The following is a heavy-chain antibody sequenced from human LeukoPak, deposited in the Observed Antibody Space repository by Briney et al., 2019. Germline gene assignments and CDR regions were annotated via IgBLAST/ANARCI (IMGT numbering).Heavy chain of an antibody. Sequence: GGSLRLSCAASGFTLSSYWMTWVRQAPGKGLEWVANIKQDGSEKNYVESVKGRFTISRDNAKNSLYLQMNSLGVEDTAVYYCARDRHYDILSGFHNYYGMDVWGQGTTVTVSS. V-gene: IGHV3-7*01. J-gene: IGHJ6*02. D-gene: IGHD3-9*01. CDR1: GFTLSSYW. CDR2: IKQDGSEK. CDR3: ARDRHYDILSGFHNYYGMDV.